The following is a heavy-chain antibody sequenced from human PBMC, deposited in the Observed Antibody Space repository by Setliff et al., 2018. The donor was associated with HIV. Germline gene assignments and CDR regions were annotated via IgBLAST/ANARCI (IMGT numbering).Heavy chain of an antibody. D-gene: IGHD3-22*01. CDR3: ARDYPFHRSTRPCRHLSDCSFPDRGGSWRCL. V-gene: IGHV1-18*01. J-gene: IGHJ2*01. Sequence: ASVKVSCKASGYTFTSYGISWVRQAPGQGLEWMGWISAYNGNTNYAQKLQGRVTMTTDTSTSTAYMELRSLRSDDTAVYYCARDYPFHRSTRPCRHLSDCSFPDRGGSWRCLW. CDR2: ISAYNGNT. CDR1: GYTFTSYG.